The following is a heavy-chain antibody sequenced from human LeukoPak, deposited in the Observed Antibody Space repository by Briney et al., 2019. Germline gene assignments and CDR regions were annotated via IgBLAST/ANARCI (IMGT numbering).Heavy chain of an antibody. V-gene: IGHV4-39*01. CDR1: GVSMSSSPYY. D-gene: IGHD2/OR15-2a*01. J-gene: IGHJ5*02. Sequence: PSETLSLTCTVSGVSMSSSPYYWGWIRQPPGKGLEWIGTIYDSGNTNYNPSLRGRLTISVDTSRNQFSLKLSSVTAADTAVYYRARHDCDSSRCSVNWFDPWGQGTLVTVSS. CDR3: ARHDCDSSRCSVNWFDP. CDR2: IYDSGNT.